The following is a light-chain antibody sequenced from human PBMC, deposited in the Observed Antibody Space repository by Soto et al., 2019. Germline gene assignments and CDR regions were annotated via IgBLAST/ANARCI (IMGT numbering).Light chain of an antibody. Sequence: EVVLTQSPGTLSLSPGERATLSCRASQSVSRSYLAWYQQKPGQAPRLLIYVASSRATGIPDSFSGSGSGTDFTITISRLEPEDFAMYYCQQYGRSPYTFGQGTKLEIK. CDR3: QQYGRSPYT. J-gene: IGKJ2*01. CDR2: VAS. V-gene: IGKV3-20*01. CDR1: QSVSRSY.